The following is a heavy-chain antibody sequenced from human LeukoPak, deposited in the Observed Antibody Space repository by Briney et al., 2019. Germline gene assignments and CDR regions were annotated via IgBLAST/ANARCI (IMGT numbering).Heavy chain of an antibody. D-gene: IGHD6-19*01. CDR2: IRYDGSNK. J-gene: IGHJ4*02. Sequence: PGGSLRLSCAASGFTFSSYGMHWVRQAPGKGLEWVAFIRYDGSNKYYADSVKGRFTISRDNSKNTLYLQMNSLRAEDTAVYYCGALGVVVAGTLDYWGQGTLVTVSS. CDR1: GFTFSSYG. CDR3: GALGVVVAGTLDY. V-gene: IGHV3-30*02.